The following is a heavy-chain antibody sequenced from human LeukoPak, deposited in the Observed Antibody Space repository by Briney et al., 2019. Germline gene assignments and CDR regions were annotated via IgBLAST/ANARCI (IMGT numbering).Heavy chain of an antibody. CDR3: AKDQRFSAYDPDEYNYFDP. CDR1: GGSISSYY. Sequence: SETLSLTCTVPGGSISSYYWSWIRQTPGQGLEWLGYIYYSVTTNYNHSLKSRVTISVDTSKNQISLRLTSVTAADTAVYYCAKDQRFSAYDPDEYNYFDPWGQGTLVTVSS. V-gene: IGHV4-59*01. CDR2: IYYSVTT. D-gene: IGHD5-12*01. J-gene: IGHJ5*02.